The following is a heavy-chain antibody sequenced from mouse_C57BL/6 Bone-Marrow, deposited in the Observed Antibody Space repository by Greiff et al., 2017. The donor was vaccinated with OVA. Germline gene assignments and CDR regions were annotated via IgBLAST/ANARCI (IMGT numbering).Heavy chain of an antibody. CDR3: ARRTTTVDWYFDV. CDR2: INPSSGYT. CDR1: GYTFTSYT. D-gene: IGHD1-1*01. J-gene: IGHJ1*03. V-gene: IGHV1-4*01. Sequence: QVQLKESGAELARPGASVKMSCKASGYTFTSYTMHWVKQRPGQGLEWIGYINPSSGYTKYNQKFKDKATLTADKSSSTAYMQLSSLTSEDSAVYYCARRTTTVDWYFDVWGTGTTVTVSS.